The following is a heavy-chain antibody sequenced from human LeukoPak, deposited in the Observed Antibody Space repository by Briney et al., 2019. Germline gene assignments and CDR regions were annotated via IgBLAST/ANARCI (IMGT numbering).Heavy chain of an antibody. D-gene: IGHD5-12*01. CDR1: GFTFNDYY. J-gene: IGHJ5*02. CDR2: ISSTGGTI. Sequence: PGGSLRLSCVGSGFTFNDYYMSWVRQSPGKGLEWTAHISSTGGTILYADSVKGRFTISRDDAKRSVYLEMNSLTVEDTAVYYCATSITISKTYESWGQGTLVTVSS. V-gene: IGHV3-11*01. CDR3: ATSITISKTYES.